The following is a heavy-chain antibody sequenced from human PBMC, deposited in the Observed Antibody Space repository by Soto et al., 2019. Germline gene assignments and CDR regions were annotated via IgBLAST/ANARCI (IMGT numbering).Heavy chain of an antibody. CDR2: ISGSRSYT. J-gene: IGHJ4*02. D-gene: IGHD6-19*01. Sequence: GGSLRLSCAASGFTFSDYYMSWIRQAPGKGLEWVSYISGSRSYTHYADSVECRFTLSIDNAKNSLYLQMDSLRAEDTAVYYCARRHSSGWYFDFWGQGTLVTVSS. V-gene: IGHV3-11*06. CDR1: GFTFSDYY. CDR3: ARRHSSGWYFDF.